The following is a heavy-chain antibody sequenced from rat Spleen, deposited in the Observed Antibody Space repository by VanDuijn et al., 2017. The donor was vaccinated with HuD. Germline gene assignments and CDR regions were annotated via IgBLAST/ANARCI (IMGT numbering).Heavy chain of an antibody. D-gene: IGHD1-11*01. CDR3: AKAANYGGLVDV. Sequence: EVQLVETGGGLVQPGRSLKLSCVASGFTFSSFWMYWIRQAPGKGLEWVSSINTDGGGTYYPDSVKGRFTISRDNAENTVYLQLYSLTSEDTATYYCAKAANYGGLVDVWSQGASVTVSS. CDR1: GFTFSSFW. V-gene: IGHV5-58*01. J-gene: IGHJ4*01. CDR2: INTDGGGT.